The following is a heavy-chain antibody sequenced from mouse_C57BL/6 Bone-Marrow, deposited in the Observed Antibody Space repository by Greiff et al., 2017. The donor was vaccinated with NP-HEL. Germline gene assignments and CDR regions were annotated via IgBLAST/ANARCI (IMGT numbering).Heavy chain of an antibody. J-gene: IGHJ3*01. CDR3: ARRAGGYYVWFAY. V-gene: IGHV1-50*01. Sequence: QVQLQQPGAELVKPGASVKLSCKASGYTFTSYWMQWVKQRPGQGLEWIGEIDPSDSYTNYNQKFKGKATFTVDTSSSTAYMQISSLTSEDSAVYYCARRAGGYYVWFAYWGKGALVTVS. CDR2: IDPSDSYT. CDR1: GYTFTSYW. D-gene: IGHD2-3*01.